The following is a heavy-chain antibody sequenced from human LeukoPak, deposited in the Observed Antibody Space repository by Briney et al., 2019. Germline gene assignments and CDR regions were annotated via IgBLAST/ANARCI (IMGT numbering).Heavy chain of an antibody. CDR1: GYTFTSYD. J-gene: IGHJ4*02. CDR2: ISGYNGHT. CDR3: ARGSTARYYYDSSGYYRGAFDY. V-gene: IGHV1-18*01. D-gene: IGHD3-22*01. Sequence: GASVKVSCKASGYTFTSYDINWVRQATGQGLEWMGWISGYNGHTNYAQKLQGRVTMTTDTSTSTAYMELRSLRSDDTAVYYCARGSTARYYYDSSGYYRGAFDYWGQGTLVTVSS.